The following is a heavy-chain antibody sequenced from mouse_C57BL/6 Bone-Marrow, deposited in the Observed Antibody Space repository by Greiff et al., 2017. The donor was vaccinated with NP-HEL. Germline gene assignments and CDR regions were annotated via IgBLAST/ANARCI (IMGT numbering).Heavy chain of an antibody. D-gene: IGHD1-1*01. V-gene: IGHV1-26*01. J-gene: IGHJ3*01. CDR1: GYTFTDYY. Sequence: EVQLQQSGPELVKPGASVKISCKASGYTFTDYYMNWVKQSPGKSLEWIGDINPNNGGTSYNQKFKGKATLTVDKSSSTAYMELRSLTSEDSAVYYCARVFPIYYCGSEAYWGQGTLVTVSA. CDR3: ARVFPIYYCGSEAY. CDR2: INPNNGGT.